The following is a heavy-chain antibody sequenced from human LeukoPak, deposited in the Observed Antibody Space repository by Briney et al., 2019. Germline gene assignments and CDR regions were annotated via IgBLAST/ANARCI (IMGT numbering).Heavy chain of an antibody. V-gene: IGHV5-51*01. Sequence: GDSLKISCKGSGYSFSSHWIGWVRKMPGKGLEWMGIIYPGDSDSRYSPSFQGQVTMSADRSISTAYLQWSSLKASDTAMYYCASLDYYDSRNSGFDYWGQGTLVTVSS. CDR3: ASLDYYDSRNSGFDY. J-gene: IGHJ4*02. CDR1: GYSFSSHW. CDR2: IYPGDSDS. D-gene: IGHD3-10*01.